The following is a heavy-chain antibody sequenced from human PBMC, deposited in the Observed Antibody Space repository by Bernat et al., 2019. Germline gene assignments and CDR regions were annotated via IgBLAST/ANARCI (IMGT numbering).Heavy chain of an antibody. D-gene: IGHD3-22*01. J-gene: IGHJ4*02. CDR3: ARGGDDRMEFDY. CDR1: GGSISSGGYY. Sequence: QVQLQESGPGLVKPSQTLSLTCTVSGGSISSGGYYWSWIRQHPGKGLEWIGYIYYSGSTYYNPSLKSRVTISGDTSKKQVSLKLGAVTARDTAVYYCARGGDDRMEFDYWGQGTLVTVSS. CDR2: IYYSGST. V-gene: IGHV4-31*03.